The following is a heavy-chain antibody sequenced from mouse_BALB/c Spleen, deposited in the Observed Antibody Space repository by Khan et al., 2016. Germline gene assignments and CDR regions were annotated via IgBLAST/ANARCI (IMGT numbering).Heavy chain of an antibody. J-gene: IGHJ1*01. CDR2: INTYSGES. Sequence: QIQLVQSGPELKKPGKTVKISCKASGYTFTNYGMNWVKQAPGKGLKWMGWINTYSGESTYADDFKGRFAFSLETSANTAYLQINNLTNEDTATYFCARYRYYYGSNRYFDDWGAGTTVTVSS. V-gene: IGHV9-3-1*01. CDR1: GYTFTNYG. D-gene: IGHD1-1*01. CDR3: ARYRYYYGSNRYFDD.